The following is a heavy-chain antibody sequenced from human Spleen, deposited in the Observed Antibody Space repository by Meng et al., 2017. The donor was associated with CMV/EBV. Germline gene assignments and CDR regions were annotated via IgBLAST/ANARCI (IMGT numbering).Heavy chain of an antibody. CDR3: AYRPGWQLALGY. D-gene: IGHD6-6*01. Sequence: SGPTLVKPTQTLTLTCTFSGFSLSTSGMCVSWVRQPPGKALEWLALIDWDDDKYYSTSLKTRLTISKDTSKNQVVLTMTNMDPVDTATYYCAYRPGWQLALGYWGQGALVTVSS. V-gene: IGHV2-70*12. CDR1: GFSLSTSGMC. CDR2: IDWDDDK. J-gene: IGHJ4*02.